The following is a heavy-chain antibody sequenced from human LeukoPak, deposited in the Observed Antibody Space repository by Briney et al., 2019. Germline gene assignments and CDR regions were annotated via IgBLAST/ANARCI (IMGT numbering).Heavy chain of an antibody. J-gene: IGHJ5*02. Sequence: GGSLRLSCAAFGFTFKNFAMHWVRQAPGKGLEWVAIVSYDGSDQNYADSVKGRFIISRDNSKNTVYLQMNSLRAEDTAVYWCARGGEWQYYYTWLDPWGQGAPVTVSS. CDR2: VSYDGSDQ. D-gene: IGHD3-16*01. V-gene: IGHV3-30*17. CDR3: ARGGEWQYYYTWLDP. CDR1: GFTFKNFA.